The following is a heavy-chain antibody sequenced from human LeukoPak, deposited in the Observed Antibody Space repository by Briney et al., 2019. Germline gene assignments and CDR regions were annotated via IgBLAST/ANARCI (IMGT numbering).Heavy chain of an antibody. CDR2: ITSSGSGT. CDR1: EFSFGNYA. D-gene: IGHD3-10*01. V-gene: IGHV3-23*01. CDR3: AKKMGTGNFYFDY. J-gene: IGHJ4*02. Sequence: GGSLRLSCAASEFSFGNYAMSWVREAPGKGLQWVSAITSSGSGTYYADSVKGRFTFSRDNSKNTLYLQMNSLRAEDTAVYYCAKKMGTGNFYFDYWGQGTLVTVSS.